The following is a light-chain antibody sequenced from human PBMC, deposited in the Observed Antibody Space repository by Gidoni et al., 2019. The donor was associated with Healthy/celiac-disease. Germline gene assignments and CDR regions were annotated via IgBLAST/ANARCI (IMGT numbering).Light chain of an antibody. V-gene: IGKV4-1*01. CDR2: WAS. CDR1: QSVLYSSNNKNY. Sequence: VSLGERATINCKSSQSVLYSSNNKNYLAWYQQKPGQPPKLLIYWASTRESGVPDRFSGSGSGTDFTLTISSLQAEDVAVYYCQQYYSTPVTFGPGTKVDIK. J-gene: IGKJ3*01. CDR3: QQYYSTPVT.